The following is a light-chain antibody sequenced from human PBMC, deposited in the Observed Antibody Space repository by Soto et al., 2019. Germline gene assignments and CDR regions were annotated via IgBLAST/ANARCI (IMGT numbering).Light chain of an antibody. CDR2: GAS. Sequence: ETVLTGSTGTISLSPWGRATLSCRASQTVSSSYLAWYQQKPGQAPRLLIYGASSRATGIPDRFSGSGSGTDFTLTISRLEPEDFAVYYCQQYGSSPRTFGQGTKVDIK. CDR1: QTVSSSY. V-gene: IGKV3-20*01. CDR3: QQYGSSPRT. J-gene: IGKJ1*01.